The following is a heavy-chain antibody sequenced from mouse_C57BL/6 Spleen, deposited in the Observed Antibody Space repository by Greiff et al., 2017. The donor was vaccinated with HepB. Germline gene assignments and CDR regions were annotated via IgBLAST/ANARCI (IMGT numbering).Heavy chain of an antibody. CDR2: ISDGGSYT. CDR3: ARGYGNPQGYAMDY. J-gene: IGHJ4*01. D-gene: IGHD2-1*01. CDR1: GFTFSSYA. V-gene: IGHV5-4*01. Sequence: VQLKESGGGLVKPGGSLKLSCAASGFTFSSYAMSWVRQTPEKRLEWVATISDGGSYTYYPDNVKGRFTISRDNAKNNLYLQMSHLKSEDTAMYYCARGYGNPQGYAMDYWGQGTSVTVSS.